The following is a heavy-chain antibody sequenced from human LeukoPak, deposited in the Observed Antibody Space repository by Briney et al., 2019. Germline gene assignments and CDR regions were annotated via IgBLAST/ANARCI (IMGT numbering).Heavy chain of an antibody. CDR1: GGSFSGYY. CDR3: ARASTVTDAFDI. D-gene: IGHD4-17*01. V-gene: IGHV4-34*01. Sequence: RSSETLSLTCGVDGGSFSGYYWNWIRQPPGKGLEWIGEINHSGSTNYNPSLKRRVTISVDTSQNQFSLKLSSVTAADTAVYYCARASTVTDAFDIWGQGTMVTVSS. CDR2: INHSGST. J-gene: IGHJ3*02.